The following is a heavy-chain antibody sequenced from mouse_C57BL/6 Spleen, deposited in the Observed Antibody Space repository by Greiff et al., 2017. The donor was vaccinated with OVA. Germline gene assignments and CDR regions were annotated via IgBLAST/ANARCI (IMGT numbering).Heavy chain of an antibody. J-gene: IGHJ4*01. Sequence: QVQLQQPGTELVKPGASVKLSCKASGYTFTSYWMHWVKQRPGQGLEWIGNINPGNGGTNYNEKFKSKATLTVDKSSSTAYMQPSSLTSKDSAVYYCARYHYGSSHYAMDYWGQGTSVTVSS. V-gene: IGHV1-53*01. CDR2: INPGNGGT. CDR3: ARYHYGSSHYAMDY. CDR1: GYTFTSYW. D-gene: IGHD1-1*01.